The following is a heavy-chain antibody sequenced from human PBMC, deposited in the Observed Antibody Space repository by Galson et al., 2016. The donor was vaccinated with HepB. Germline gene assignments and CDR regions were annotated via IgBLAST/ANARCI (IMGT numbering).Heavy chain of an antibody. V-gene: IGHV4-34*01. CDR2: VNHRGTT. CDR3: AMDGVPGFGSFFDY. D-gene: IGHD3-10*01. J-gene: IGHJ4*01. CDR1: GESLSGYF. Sequence: SETLSLTCTVSGESLSGYFWSWIRQPAGKGLEWIGEVNHRGTTNYDPSLRSRVTISADTSKNQFSLTLSSVTAADTAVYFCAMDGVPGFGSFFDYWGHGALVTVSS.